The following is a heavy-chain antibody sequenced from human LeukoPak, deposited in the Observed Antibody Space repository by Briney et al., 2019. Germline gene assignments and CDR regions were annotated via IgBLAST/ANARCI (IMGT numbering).Heavy chain of an antibody. J-gene: IGHJ5*02. CDR1: GFTFSSYW. CDR2: IKQDGSEK. Sequence: GGSLRLSCTASGFTFSSYWMSWVRQAPGKGLEWVANIKQDGSEKYYVDSVKGRFTISRDNAKKSLYLQMNSLRAEDTAVYYCAKSGIQSWLVWFDPWGQGSLVTVSS. CDR3: AKSGIQSWLVWFDP. D-gene: IGHD5-18*01. V-gene: IGHV3-7*01.